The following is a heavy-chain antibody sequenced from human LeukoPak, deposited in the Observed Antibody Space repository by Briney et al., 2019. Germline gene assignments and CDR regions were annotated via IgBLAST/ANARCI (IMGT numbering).Heavy chain of an antibody. Sequence: GGSLRLSCAPSGFTFSSYSMNWVRQAPGKGLEWVSSISSSSSYIYYADSVKGRFTISRDNAKNSLYLQMNSLRAEDTAVYYCARVWVDSSSPDYFDYWGQGTLVTVSS. V-gene: IGHV3-21*01. CDR1: GFTFSSYS. D-gene: IGHD6-13*01. CDR3: ARVWVDSSSPDYFDY. CDR2: ISSSSSYI. J-gene: IGHJ4*02.